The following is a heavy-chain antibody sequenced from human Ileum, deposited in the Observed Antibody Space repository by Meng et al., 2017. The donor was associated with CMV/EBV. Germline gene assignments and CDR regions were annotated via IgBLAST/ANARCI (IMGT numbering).Heavy chain of an antibody. CDR1: GASISSGDYY. J-gene: IGHJ5*02. CDR3: ARFRIAALGNLFDP. CDR2: IFFSGNT. D-gene: IGHD6-13*01. Sequence: VQLEESGPGLVKPSQTLSLSCTVSGASISSGDYYWSWIRQPPGKGLEWIGYIFFSGNTYYNPSLDNRVIISIDTPRNQFSLKVDSVTAADTAVYYCARFRIAALGNLFDPWGHGTLVTVSS. V-gene: IGHV4-30-4*08.